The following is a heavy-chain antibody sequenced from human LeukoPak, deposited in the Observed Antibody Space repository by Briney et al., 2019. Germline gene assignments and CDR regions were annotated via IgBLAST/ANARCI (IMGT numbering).Heavy chain of an antibody. Sequence: GGSLRLSCAASGFTFSSYGMHWVRQAPGKGLEWVAFIQYDGSNKYYADSAKGRFTISRDNSKNTLYLQMNSLRAEDTAVYYCAKSRQLWIKMEDYWDQGTLVTVSS. D-gene: IGHD5-18*01. CDR2: IQYDGSNK. V-gene: IGHV3-30*02. CDR3: AKSRQLWIKMEDY. CDR1: GFTFSSYG. J-gene: IGHJ4*02.